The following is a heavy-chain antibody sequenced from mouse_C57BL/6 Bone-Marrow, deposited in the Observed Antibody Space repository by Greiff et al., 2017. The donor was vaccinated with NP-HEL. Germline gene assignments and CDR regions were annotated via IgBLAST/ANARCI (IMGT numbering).Heavy chain of an antibody. CDR3: ARDPFITTVVATNFDY. Sequence: QVQLKESGAELARPGASVKLSCKASGYTFTSYGISWVKQRTGQGLEWIGEIYPRSGNTYYNEKFKGKATLTADKSSSTAYMELRSLTSEDSAVYFCARDPFITTVVATNFDYWGQGTTLTVSS. CDR1: GYTFTSYG. V-gene: IGHV1-81*01. D-gene: IGHD1-1*01. CDR2: IYPRSGNT. J-gene: IGHJ2*01.